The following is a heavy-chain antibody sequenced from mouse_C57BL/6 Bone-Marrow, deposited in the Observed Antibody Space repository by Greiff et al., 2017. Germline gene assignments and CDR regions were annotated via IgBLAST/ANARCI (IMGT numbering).Heavy chain of an antibody. CDR2: IDPSDSYT. V-gene: IGHV1-50*01. Sequence: QVQLQQPGAELVKPGASVKLSCKASGYTFTSYWMQWVKQRPGQGLEWIGEIDPSDSYTNYNQKFKGKATLTVDTSSSTAYMQLSSLTSEDSAVYYCARGSNYAWFADWGQGTLVTVSA. CDR1: GYTFTSYW. J-gene: IGHJ3*01. D-gene: IGHD2-5*01. CDR3: ARGSNYAWFAD.